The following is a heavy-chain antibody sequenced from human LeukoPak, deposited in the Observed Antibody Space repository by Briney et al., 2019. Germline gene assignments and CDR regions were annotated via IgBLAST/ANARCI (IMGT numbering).Heavy chain of an antibody. CDR1: GFIYNQHE. CDR2: ISGSGDNT. Sequence: GGSVRLSLAASGFIYNQHEMSWVRQPRGKGLAWVAVISGSGDNTYYADSVKGRFTISRDNSKNMLYLQMNSLRAEDTAVYYCAKWKYSNSGIDDYWGQGTLVTVSS. D-gene: IGHD6-6*01. CDR3: AKWKYSNSGIDDY. J-gene: IGHJ4*02. V-gene: IGHV3-23*01.